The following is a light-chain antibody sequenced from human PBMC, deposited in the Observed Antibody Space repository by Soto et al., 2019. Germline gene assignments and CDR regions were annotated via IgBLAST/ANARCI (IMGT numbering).Light chain of an antibody. Sequence: IGLTQSPCTLSVSPRDRVTPPCRASQSVDINLAWYQQRAGQAPRLLVYGASTKATDMPGRFSGRGSGTEFTLTINNLQSEDFAVYYCQQYRNWPRTFGQGTKVDI. V-gene: IGKV3-15*01. J-gene: IGKJ1*01. CDR2: GAS. CDR1: QSVDIN. CDR3: QQYRNWPRT.